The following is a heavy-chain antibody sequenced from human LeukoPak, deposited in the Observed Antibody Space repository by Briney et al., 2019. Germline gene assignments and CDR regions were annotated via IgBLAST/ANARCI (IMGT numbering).Heavy chain of an antibody. CDR2: ISGGGGGT. CDR1: GFTSSSYA. CDR3: AKSTPYSSSWYGFDY. V-gene: IGHV3-23*01. J-gene: IGHJ4*02. Sequence: GGSLRLSCAASGFTSSSYAMSWVRQAPGKGLEWVSTISGGGGGTYGADSVKGRFTISRDNSKNTLYLQMNSLRAEDTAVYYCAKSTPYSSSWYGFDYWGQGTLVTVSS. D-gene: IGHD6-13*01.